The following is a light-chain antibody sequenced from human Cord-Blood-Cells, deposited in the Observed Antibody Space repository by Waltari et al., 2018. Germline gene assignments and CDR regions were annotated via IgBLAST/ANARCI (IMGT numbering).Light chain of an antibody. CDR2: EGS. V-gene: IGLV2-23*01. CDR1: SSDVGSYNL. J-gene: IGLJ2*01. CDR3: CSYAGSSTHVV. Sequence: QSALTQPASVSGSPGQSITISCTGTSSDVGSYNLVSWYQQHPGKAPKLMIYEGSKRPSGVSNRVSGSKSGNTASLTISGLRAEDEADYYCCSYAGSSTHVVFGGGTKLTVL.